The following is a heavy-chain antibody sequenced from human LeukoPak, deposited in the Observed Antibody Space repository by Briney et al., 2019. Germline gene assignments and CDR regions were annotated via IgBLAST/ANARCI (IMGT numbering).Heavy chain of an antibody. CDR2: INHSGST. V-gene: IGHV4-34*01. Sequence: SETLSLTCAVYGGSFSGYYWSWIRQPPGKGLEWIGEINHSGSTNYNPSLKSRVTISVDTSKNQFSLKLSSVTAADTAVYFCASFLRYSGSYYYGLDVWGQGTTVTVSS. CDR3: ASFLRYSGSYYYGLDV. J-gene: IGHJ6*02. CDR1: GGSFSGYY. D-gene: IGHD1-26*01.